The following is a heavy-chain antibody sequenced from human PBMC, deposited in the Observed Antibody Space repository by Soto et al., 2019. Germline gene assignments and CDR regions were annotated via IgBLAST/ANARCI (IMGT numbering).Heavy chain of an antibody. Sequence: GESLKISCQGSGYIFTKHWIAWVRQKPGKGLEWIGIIDPVDSDDRYSPSFEGQVTISVDKSNNTAFLRWDKLKTSDTATYFCARRALDPNFQYYFDSWGQGTPVTVSS. CDR3: ARRALDPNFQYYFDS. V-gene: IGHV5-51*01. CDR2: IDPVDSDD. D-gene: IGHD3-3*01. J-gene: IGHJ4*02. CDR1: GYIFTKHW.